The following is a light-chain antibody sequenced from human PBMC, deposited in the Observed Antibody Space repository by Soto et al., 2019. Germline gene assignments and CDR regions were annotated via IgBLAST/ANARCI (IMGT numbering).Light chain of an antibody. J-gene: IGLJ2*01. CDR3: GSYASATLI. V-gene: IGLV2-14*01. Sequence: QSALTQPASVSGSPGQSITISCTGTSNDIGAYNYVSWYQQCPGKVPTLLIYEVTFRPSGVSNRFSGSKSGNTASLTISGLQTEDEADYYCGSYASATLIFGGGTKLTVL. CDR2: EVT. CDR1: SNDIGAYNY.